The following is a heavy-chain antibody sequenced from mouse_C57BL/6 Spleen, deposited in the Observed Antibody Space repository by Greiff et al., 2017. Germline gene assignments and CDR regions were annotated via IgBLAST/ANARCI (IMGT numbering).Heavy chain of an antibody. J-gene: IGHJ2*01. Sequence: QVHVKQSGAELVKPGASVKISCKASGYAFSSYWMNWVKQRPGKGLEWIGQIYPGDGDTNYNGKFKGKATLTADKSSSTAYMQLSSLTSEDSAVYFCARGQIYYYGSSLFGGWGQGTTLTVSS. CDR1: GYAFSSYW. V-gene: IGHV1-80*01. D-gene: IGHD1-1*01. CDR3: ARGQIYYYGSSLFGG. CDR2: IYPGDGDT.